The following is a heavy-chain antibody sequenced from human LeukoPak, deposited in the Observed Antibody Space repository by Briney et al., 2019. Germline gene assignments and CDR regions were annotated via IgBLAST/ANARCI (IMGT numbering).Heavy chain of an antibody. CDR3: ARASSIDY. CDR1: GFTFSDYT. D-gene: IGHD3-10*01. Sequence: GGSLRLSCAASGFTFSDYTMNWVRQAPGKGLEWVSSIRSSGLYTYYADSVKGRFTISRDNAKNSLYLQMNSLTAEDTAVYYCARASSIDYWGQGTLVTVCS. V-gene: IGHV3-21*01. J-gene: IGHJ4*02. CDR2: IRSSGLYT.